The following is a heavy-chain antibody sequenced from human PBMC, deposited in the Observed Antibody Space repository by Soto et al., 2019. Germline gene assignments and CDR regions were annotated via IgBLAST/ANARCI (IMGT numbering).Heavy chain of an antibody. V-gene: IGHV4-61*01. Sequence: ISLTCTVSGGSVSTGSYDWSWIRQPPGKGLEWIGKIFFTGSAHYNPSLRNRVTMSVDTSKDQFSLTLTSVTAADTAVYYCARDGHGMDVWGQGTTVSVSS. CDR3: ARDGHGMDV. CDR1: GGSVSTGSYD. J-gene: IGHJ6*02. CDR2: IFFTGSA.